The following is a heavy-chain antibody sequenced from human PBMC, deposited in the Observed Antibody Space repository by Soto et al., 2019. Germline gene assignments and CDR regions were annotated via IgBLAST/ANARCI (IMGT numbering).Heavy chain of an antibody. D-gene: IGHD3-16*02. V-gene: IGHV3-23*01. CDR1: GFTFSSYA. J-gene: IGHJ4*02. CDR2: ISGSGGST. Sequence: PGGSLRLSCAASGFTFSSYAMSWVRQAPGKGLEWVSAISGSGGSTYYADSVKGRFTISRDNSKNTLYLQMNSLRAEDTAVYYCAKLGDYIWGSYRPLDYWGQGTLVTVSS. CDR3: AKLGDYIWGSYRPLDY.